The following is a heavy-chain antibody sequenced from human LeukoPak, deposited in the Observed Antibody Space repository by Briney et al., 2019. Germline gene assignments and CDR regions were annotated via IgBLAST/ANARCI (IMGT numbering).Heavy chain of an antibody. CDR2: IIPIFGTA. CDR3: AVLPRGDFDY. D-gene: IGHD3-10*01. J-gene: IGHJ4*02. V-gene: IGHV1-69*13. CDR1: GGTFSSYA. Sequence: ASVKVSCKASGGTFSSYAISWVRQAPGQGLEWMGGIIPIFGTANYAQKFQGRVAITADETTSTAYMELSSLRSEDTAVYYCAVLPRGDFDYWGQGTLVTVSS.